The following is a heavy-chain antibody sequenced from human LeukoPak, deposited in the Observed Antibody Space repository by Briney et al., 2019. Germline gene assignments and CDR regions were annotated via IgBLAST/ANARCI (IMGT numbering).Heavy chain of an antibody. J-gene: IGHJ6*04. CDR3: ASGMDV. CDR2: IDHRGTT. CDR1: GGSINSYGYY. V-gene: IGHV4-30-2*01. Sequence: SETLSLTCTVSGGSINSYGYYWHWIRQPPGKGLEWIGYIDHRGTTHYNPSLKSRLTISVDRSKNQFSLKLNSVTAADTAVYYCASGMDVWGKGPRSPSPQ.